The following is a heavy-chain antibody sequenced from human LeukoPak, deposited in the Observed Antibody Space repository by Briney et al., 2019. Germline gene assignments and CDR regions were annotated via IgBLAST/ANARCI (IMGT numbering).Heavy chain of an antibody. J-gene: IGHJ4*02. CDR3: ARRIGYYYGSGSFNFDY. CDR1: GGSISSSSYY. CDR2: FYISGST. D-gene: IGHD3-10*01. Sequence: SETLSLTCTVSGGSISSSSYYWSWIRQPAGKGLEWIGRFYISGSTHYNPSLKSRVTISVDTSKNQFSLKLSSVTAADTAVYYCARRIGYYYGSGSFNFDYWGQGTLVTVSS. V-gene: IGHV4-61*02.